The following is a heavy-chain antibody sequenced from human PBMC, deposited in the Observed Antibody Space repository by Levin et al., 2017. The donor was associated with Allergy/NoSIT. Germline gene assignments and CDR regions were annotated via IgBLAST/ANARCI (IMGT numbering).Heavy chain of an antibody. D-gene: IGHD5-24*01. V-gene: IGHV1-2*02. CDR2: ISPDSGGT. J-gene: IGHJ4*02. Sequence: PAASVKVSCKTSGYTFTDYYIHWVRQAPGQGLEWMGWISPDSGGTNYAQKFQGRVTMTRDTSISTAYMELNRLRSDDTAVYYCARGGDGYGYWGQGTLVTVSS. CDR3: ARGGDGYGY. CDR1: GYTFTDYY.